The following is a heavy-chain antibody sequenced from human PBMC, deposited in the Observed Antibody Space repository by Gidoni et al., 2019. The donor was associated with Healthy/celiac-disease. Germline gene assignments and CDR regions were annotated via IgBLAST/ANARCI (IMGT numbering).Heavy chain of an antibody. CDR1: GFTFSNAW. V-gene: IGHV3-15*01. Sequence: EVQLVESGGGLVKHGGSLRLSCAASGFTFSNAWMSWVRQAPGKGLEWVGRIKSKTDGGTTDYAAPVKGRFTISRDDSKNTLYLQMNSLKTEDTAVYYCTTVGIPFVVVTTSSFDYWGQGTLVTVSS. CDR2: IKSKTDGGTT. J-gene: IGHJ4*02. D-gene: IGHD2-21*02. CDR3: TTVGIPFVVVTTSSFDY.